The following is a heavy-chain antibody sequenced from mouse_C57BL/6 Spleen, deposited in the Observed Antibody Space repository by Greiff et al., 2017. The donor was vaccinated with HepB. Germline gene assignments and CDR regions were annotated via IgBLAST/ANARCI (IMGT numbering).Heavy chain of an antibody. CDR2: IDPETGGT. D-gene: IGHD1-2*01. CDR1: GYTFTDYE. Sequence: QVQLQQSGAELVRPGASVTLSCKASGYTFTDYEMHWVKQTPVHGLEWIGAIDPETGGTAYNQKFKGKAILTADKSSSTAYMELRSLTSEDSAVYYCTSSNEYGGAWFAYWGQGTLVTVSA. J-gene: IGHJ3*01. CDR3: TSSNEYGGAWFAY. V-gene: IGHV1-15*01.